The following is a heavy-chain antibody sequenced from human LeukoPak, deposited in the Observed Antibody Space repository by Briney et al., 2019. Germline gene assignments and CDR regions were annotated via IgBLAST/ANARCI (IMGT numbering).Heavy chain of an antibody. CDR3: ARAPYSSSWMVWGGDYFDY. J-gene: IGHJ4*02. Sequence: SETLSLTCSVSGASLTIYYWNWIRQPAGKGLEWIGRIYTSGSTNYNPSLKSRVTISVDKSKNQFSLKLSSVTAADTAVYYCARAPYSSSWMVWGGDYFDYWGQGTLVTVSS. V-gene: IGHV4-4*07. CDR2: IYTSGST. CDR1: GASLTIYY. D-gene: IGHD6-13*01.